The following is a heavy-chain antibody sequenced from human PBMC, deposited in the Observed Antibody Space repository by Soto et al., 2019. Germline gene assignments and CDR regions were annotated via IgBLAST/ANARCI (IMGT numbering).Heavy chain of an antibody. D-gene: IGHD3-10*01. CDR1: GYTFTGYY. CDR3: ARAGVTMVPGVNCFDP. J-gene: IGHJ5*02. CDR2: INPNSGGT. V-gene: IGHV1-2*02. Sequence: SVKVSCKASGYTFTGYYMHWVRQAPGQGLEWMGWINPNSGGTNYAQKFQGRVTMTRDTSISTAYMELSRLRSDDTAVYYCARAGVTMVPGVNCFDPLGKGTLVTAPQ.